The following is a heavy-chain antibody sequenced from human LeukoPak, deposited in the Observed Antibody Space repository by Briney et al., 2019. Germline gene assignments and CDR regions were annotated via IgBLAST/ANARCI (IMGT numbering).Heavy chain of an antibody. Sequence: GGSLRLSCAASGFTVITNDMTWVRPPPGKGLEWVSVLYSAGNTKYAEPVQGRCNISRDNSKHTLYSEMNSLSPDDTAVYCCARGVEPLAANTLAYWGQGTLVTVSS. J-gene: IGHJ4*02. D-gene: IGHD1-14*01. CDR1: GFTVITND. CDR2: LYSAGNT. CDR3: ARGVEPLAANTLAY. V-gene: IGHV3-53*01.